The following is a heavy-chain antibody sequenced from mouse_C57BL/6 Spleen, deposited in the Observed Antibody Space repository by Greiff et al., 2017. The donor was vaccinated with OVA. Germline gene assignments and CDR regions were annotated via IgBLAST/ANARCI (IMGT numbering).Heavy chain of an antibody. V-gene: IGHV14-3*01. CDR3: AEKAQATYY. J-gene: IGHJ2*01. Sequence: EVQLQQSVAELVRPGASVKLSCTASGFNFTSTYMHWVKQRPGQGLEWIGRIDPANGNTNYTPKFQGKATITADKSSSTAYMQLSSLTSEDTAIYYCAEKAQATYYWGQGTTLTVSS. CDR1: GFNFTSTY. CDR2: IDPANGNT. D-gene: IGHD3-2*02.